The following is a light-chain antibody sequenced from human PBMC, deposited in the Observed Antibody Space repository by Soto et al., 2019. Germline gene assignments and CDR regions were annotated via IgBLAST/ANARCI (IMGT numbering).Light chain of an antibody. CDR1: SIDVGGNH. J-gene: IGLJ1*01. CDR3: SSHTISSRYV. CDR2: DVS. V-gene: IGLV2-14*01. Sequence: QSVLTQPASVSGSPGQSITISCTGTSIDVGGNHVSWYQQCPGKAPRLIIHDVSNRPSGISNRFSGSKSDNTASLTISGLQADDEADYYCSSHTISSRYVFGSGTKVTVL.